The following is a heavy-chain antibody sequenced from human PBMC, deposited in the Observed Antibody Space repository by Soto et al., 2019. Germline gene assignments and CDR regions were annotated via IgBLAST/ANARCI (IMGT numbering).Heavy chain of an antibody. J-gene: IGHJ4*02. CDR2: IYYSGST. V-gene: IGHV4-59*01. CDR3: AREIVGATHFDC. D-gene: IGHD1-26*01. CDR1: GGSISSYY. Sequence: SETLSLTCTVSGGSISSYYWSGIRHPPGKGLEWIGYIYYSGSTNYNPSLKSRVTISVDTSKNQFSLKLSSVTAADTAVYYCAREIVGATHFDCWGQGTLVPLSS.